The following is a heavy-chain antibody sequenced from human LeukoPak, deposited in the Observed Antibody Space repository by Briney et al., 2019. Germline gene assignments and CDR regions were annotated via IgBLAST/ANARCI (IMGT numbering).Heavy chain of an antibody. D-gene: IGHD1-14*01. V-gene: IGHV3-7*02. CDR2: IKQDGSEK. CDR3: ARARSQMLTPHSDY. CDR1: GFTFSSYW. J-gene: IGHJ4*02. Sequence: PGGSLRLACAASGFTFSSYWMSWVRQAPGKGLEWVANIKQDGSEKYYVDSVKGRFTISRDNANNSLYLQMNSLRAEDTAVYYGARARSQMLTPHSDYWGQGTLVTVSS.